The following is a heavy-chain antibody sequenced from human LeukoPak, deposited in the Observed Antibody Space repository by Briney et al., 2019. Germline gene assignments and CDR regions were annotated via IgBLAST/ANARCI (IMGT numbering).Heavy chain of an antibody. D-gene: IGHD4-23*01. CDR1: GDSIRNYY. CDR3: ARQAGGTSGPFDY. CDR2: IYHSEST. J-gene: IGHJ4*02. Sequence: PSETLSLTCTVSGDSIRNYYWSWIRQPPGKGLEWIGYIYHSESTNYNPSLKSRVTISVDTSKNQFSLKLSSVTAADTAVYYCARQAGGTSGPFDYWGQGTLVTVSS. V-gene: IGHV4-59*08.